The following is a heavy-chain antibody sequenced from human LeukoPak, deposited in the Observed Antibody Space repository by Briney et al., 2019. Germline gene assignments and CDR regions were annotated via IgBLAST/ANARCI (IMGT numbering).Heavy chain of an antibody. V-gene: IGHV3-23*01. CDR3: AQDYSGYDLSAGY. Sequence: GGSLRLSCAASAFTFSSNAMSWVRQAPGKGLEWVSVISGSGRSTYYADSVRGRITISRDNSKYTLYLQMNSLRAEDTGLYYCAQDYSGYDLSAGYWGQGTLVTVSS. J-gene: IGHJ4*02. CDR2: ISGSGRST. D-gene: IGHD5-12*01. CDR1: AFTFSSNA.